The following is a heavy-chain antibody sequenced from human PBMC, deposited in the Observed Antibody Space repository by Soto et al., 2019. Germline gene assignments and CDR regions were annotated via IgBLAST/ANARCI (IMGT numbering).Heavy chain of an antibody. V-gene: IGHV2-26*01. CDR3: ARRYCSSGSCYSGYNDY. Sequence: QVTLKESGPVLVKPTETLTLTCTVSGFSLSNARMGVSWIRQPPGKALEWLAHIFSNDEKSYSTSLKSRPTTPKATSKSQMRLTLTNMDLVETASYCGARRYCSSGSCYSGYNDYWGQGTLVTVSS. CDR1: GFSLSNARMG. CDR2: IFSNDEK. J-gene: IGHJ4*02. D-gene: IGHD2-15*01.